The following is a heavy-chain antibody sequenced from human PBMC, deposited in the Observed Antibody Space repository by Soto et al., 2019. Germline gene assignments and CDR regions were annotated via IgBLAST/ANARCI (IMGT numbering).Heavy chain of an antibody. J-gene: IGHJ4*02. CDR2: ISAYNSNT. D-gene: IGHD6-13*01. CDR3: AICSAAAGSLDFDY. CDR1: GYTFTSSG. Sequence: ASVKVSCKASGYTFTSSGISWVRQAPGQGLEWMGWISAYNSNTNYAQKLQGRVTMTTDTSTSTAYMELRSLRSDDTAVYYCAICSAAAGSLDFDYWGQGTLVTVSS. V-gene: IGHV1-18*01.